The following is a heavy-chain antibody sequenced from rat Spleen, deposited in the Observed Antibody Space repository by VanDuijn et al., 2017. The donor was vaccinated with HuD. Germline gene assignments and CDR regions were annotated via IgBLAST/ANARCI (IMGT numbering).Heavy chain of an antibody. CDR3: ARTPTMMVVDYFDY. V-gene: IGHV5-22*01. Sequence: EVQLVESGGGLVQPGRSLKLSCAASGFTFSHYYMAWVRQAPKKGLEWVASISYEGSGTYYGDSVKGRFTISRDNAKSTLYLQMNSLRSEDTATYYCARTPTMMVVDYFDYWGQGVMVTVSS. J-gene: IGHJ2*01. D-gene: IGHD1-12*02. CDR1: GFTFSHYY. CDR2: ISYEGSGT.